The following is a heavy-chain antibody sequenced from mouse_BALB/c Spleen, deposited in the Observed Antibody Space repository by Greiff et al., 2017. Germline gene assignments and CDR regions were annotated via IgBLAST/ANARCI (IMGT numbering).Heavy chain of an antibody. D-gene: IGHD2-14*01. CDR3: ASQGRVRGDY. CDR1: GFTFSSFG. J-gene: IGHJ2*01. Sequence: EVNVVESGGGLVQPGGSRKLSCAASGFTFSSFGMHWVRQAPEKGLEWVAYISSGSSTIYYADTVKGRFTISRDNPKNTLFLQMTSLRSEDTAMYYCASQGRVRGDYWGQGTTLTVSS. CDR2: ISSGSSTI. V-gene: IGHV5-17*02.